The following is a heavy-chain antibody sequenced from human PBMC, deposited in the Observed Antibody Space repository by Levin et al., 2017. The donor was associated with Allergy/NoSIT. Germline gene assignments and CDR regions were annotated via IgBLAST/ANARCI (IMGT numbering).Heavy chain of an antibody. V-gene: IGHV3-23*01. CDR3: ARSYSHYFDY. D-gene: IGHD4-11*01. CDR2: ISTSGGST. Sequence: PGESLKISCAASGFTFSSYAMSWVRQAPGKGLEWVSAISTSGGSTYYADSVKGRFTISRDNSKNTLYLQMNSLRAEDTAVYYCARSYSHYFDYWGQGTLVTVSS. CDR1: GFTFSSYA. J-gene: IGHJ4*02.